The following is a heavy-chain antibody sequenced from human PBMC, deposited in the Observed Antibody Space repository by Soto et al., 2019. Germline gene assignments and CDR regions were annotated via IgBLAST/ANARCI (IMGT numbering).Heavy chain of an antibody. D-gene: IGHD1-26*01. CDR3: ARVPIQSALLYYYYGMDV. J-gene: IGHJ6*02. CDR2: IKQDGSEK. V-gene: IGHV3-7*01. Sequence: GGSLRLSCAASGFTFSSYWMSRVRQAPGKGLEWVANIKQDGSEKYYVDSVKGRFTISRDNAKNSLYLQMNSLRAEDTAVYYCARVPIQSALLYYYYGMDVWGQGTTVTVSS. CDR1: GFTFSSYW.